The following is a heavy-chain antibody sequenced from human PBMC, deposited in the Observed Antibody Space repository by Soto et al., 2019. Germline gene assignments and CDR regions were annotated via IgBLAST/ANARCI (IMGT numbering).Heavy chain of an antibody. Sequence: ASVKVSCKASGYTFTSYAMHWVRQAPGQRLEWMGWINAGNCNTKYSQKFQGRVTITRDTSASTAYMELSSLRSEDTAVYYCASAPLGSWLYYFDYWGQGTLVTVSS. J-gene: IGHJ4*02. CDR3: ASAPLGSWLYYFDY. CDR1: GYTFTSYA. V-gene: IGHV1-3*01. D-gene: IGHD3-10*01. CDR2: INAGNCNT.